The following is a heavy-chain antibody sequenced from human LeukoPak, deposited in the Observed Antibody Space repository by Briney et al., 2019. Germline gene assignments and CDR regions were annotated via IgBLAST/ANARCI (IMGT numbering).Heavy chain of an antibody. CDR3: AKDMYSSSNPGWFDP. V-gene: IGHV3-30*02. CDR1: GFTFSSYG. CDR2: IRYDGSNK. J-gene: IGHJ5*02. Sequence: GGSLRLSCAASGFTFSSYGMHWVRQAPGKGLEWVAFIRYDGSNKYYADSVKGRFTISRDNSKNTLYLQMNSLRAEDTAVYYCAKDMYSSSNPGWFDPWGQGTLVTVSS. D-gene: IGHD6-13*01.